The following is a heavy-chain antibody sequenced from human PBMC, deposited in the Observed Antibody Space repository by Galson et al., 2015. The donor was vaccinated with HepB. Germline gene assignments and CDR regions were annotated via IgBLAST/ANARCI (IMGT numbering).Heavy chain of an antibody. D-gene: IGHD6-13*01. CDR1: GYTFTSYY. CDR3: ARGTADSSSWYEILYYYYGMDV. J-gene: IGHJ6*02. V-gene: IGHV1-46*01. Sequence: SVKVSCKASGYTFTSYYMHWVRQAPGQGLEWMGIINPSGGSTSYTQKFQGRVTMTRDTSTSTAYMELSSLRSEDTAVYYCARGTADSSSWYEILYYYYGMDVWGQGTTVTVSS. CDR2: INPSGGST.